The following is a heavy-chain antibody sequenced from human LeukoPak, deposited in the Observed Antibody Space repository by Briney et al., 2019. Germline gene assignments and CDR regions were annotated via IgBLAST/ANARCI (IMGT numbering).Heavy chain of an antibody. CDR3: ARVEAMVRGVIIKFDP. CDR2: IYYSGST. D-gene: IGHD3-10*01. V-gene: IGHV4-39*07. Sequence: PSETLSLTCTVSGGSISSSSYYWGWIRQPPGKGLEWIGSIYYSGSTYYNPSFKSRVTISVDTSKDQFSLKLSSVTAADTAVYYCARVEAMVRGVIIKFDPWGQGTLVTVSS. CDR1: GGSISSSSYY. J-gene: IGHJ5*02.